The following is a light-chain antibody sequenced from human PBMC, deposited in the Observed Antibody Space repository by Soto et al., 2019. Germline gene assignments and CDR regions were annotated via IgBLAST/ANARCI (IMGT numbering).Light chain of an antibody. CDR1: QSVSSY. V-gene: IGKV3-11*01. CDR3: QQRSNWPPRFT. Sequence: EIVLTQSPATLSLSPGERDTLSCRASQSVSSYLAWYQQKPGQAPRLLIYDASNRATGIPARFSGSRSGTDFPRTRRGLEPEDFAVYDCQQRSNWPPRFTFGGGTKVDIK. J-gene: IGKJ4*01. CDR2: DAS.